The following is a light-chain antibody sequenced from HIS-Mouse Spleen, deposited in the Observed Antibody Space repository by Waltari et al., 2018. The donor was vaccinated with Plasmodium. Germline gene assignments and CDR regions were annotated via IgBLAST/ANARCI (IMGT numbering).Light chain of an antibody. V-gene: IGLV1-51*01. CDR1: RANLGNKY. J-gene: IGLJ2*01. CDR3: GTWDSSLSAGVV. Sequence: QSVLTQPPSVSAAPGRTVPISCSGSRANLGNKYVPLSQQLPGTAPKLLIYDNNKRPSGIPDRFSGSKSGTSATLGITGLQTGDEADYYCGTWDSSLSAGVVFGGGTKLTVL. CDR2: DNN.